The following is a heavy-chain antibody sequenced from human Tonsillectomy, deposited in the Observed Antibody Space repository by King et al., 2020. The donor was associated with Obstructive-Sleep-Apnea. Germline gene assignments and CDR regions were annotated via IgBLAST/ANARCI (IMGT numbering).Heavy chain of an antibody. CDR2: MNPNSGNT. V-gene: IGHV1-8*01. CDR3: ARVGYRYGSIDY. D-gene: IGHD5-18*01. J-gene: IGHJ4*02. CDR1: GYTFTSYD. Sequence: VQLVESGAEVKKPGASVTVSCTASGYTFTSYDINWVRQANGQGLEWMGWMNPNSGNTGYAQKLQGRVTMTRNNSISTAYRELSSLRSEDTAVYYCARVGYRYGSIDYWGQGTLVTVSS.